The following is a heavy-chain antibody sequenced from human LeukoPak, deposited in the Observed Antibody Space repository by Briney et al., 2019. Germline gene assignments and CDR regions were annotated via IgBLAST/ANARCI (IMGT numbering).Heavy chain of an antibody. CDR2: ISHDGTVQ. V-gene: IGHV3-30*03. J-gene: IGHJ5*02. CDR3: ARDWALEAAARPEHWFDP. D-gene: IGHD2-15*01. CDR1: GFTFSSYG. Sequence: GRSLRLSCAASGFTFSSYGMQWVRQAPGKGLEWVAVISHDGTVQHYADSVKGRFTISRDNSDNTLYLQMNSLRDEDTAVYFCARDWALEAAARPEHWFDPWGQGALVTVSS.